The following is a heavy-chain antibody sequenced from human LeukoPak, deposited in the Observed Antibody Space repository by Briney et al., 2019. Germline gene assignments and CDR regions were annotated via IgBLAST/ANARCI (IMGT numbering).Heavy chain of an antibody. V-gene: IGHV1-69*13. D-gene: IGHD4-17*01. Sequence: GASVKVSCKASGGTFSSYAISWVRQAPGQGLEWMGGIIPIFGTANYAQKLQGRVTITADESTSTAYMELSSLRSEDTAVYYCATRVRDDYGDYGSHWFDPWGQGTLVTVSS. CDR2: IIPIFGTA. J-gene: IGHJ5*02. CDR1: GGTFSSYA. CDR3: ATRVRDDYGDYGSHWFDP.